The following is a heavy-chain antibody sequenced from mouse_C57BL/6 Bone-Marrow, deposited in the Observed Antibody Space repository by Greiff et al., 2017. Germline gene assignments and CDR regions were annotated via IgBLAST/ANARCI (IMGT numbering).Heavy chain of an antibody. CDR1: GYTFTDYY. CDR3: ARYCYGEDY. Sequence: VQLQQPGPVLVKPGASVKMSCKASGYTFTDYYMNWVKQSHGKSLEWIGVINPYNGGTSYNQKFKGKATLTVDKSSSTAYMELNSLTSEDSAVYYCARYCYGEDYWGQGTSVTVSS. D-gene: IGHD1-1*01. J-gene: IGHJ4*01. CDR2: INPYNGGT. V-gene: IGHV1-19*01.